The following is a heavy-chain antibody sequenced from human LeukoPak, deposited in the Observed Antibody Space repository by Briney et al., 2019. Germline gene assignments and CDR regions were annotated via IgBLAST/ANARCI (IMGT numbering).Heavy chain of an antibody. Sequence: SETLSLTCTVSGGSISSGSYYWSWIRQPAGKGLEWIGRIYTSGSTNYNPSLKSRVTISVDTSNNQFSLKLSSVTAADTAVYYCAREGHYYYDSSGHDAFDIWGQGTMVTVSS. D-gene: IGHD3-22*01. CDR1: GGSISSGSYY. V-gene: IGHV4-61*02. CDR2: IYTSGST. J-gene: IGHJ3*02. CDR3: AREGHYYYDSSGHDAFDI.